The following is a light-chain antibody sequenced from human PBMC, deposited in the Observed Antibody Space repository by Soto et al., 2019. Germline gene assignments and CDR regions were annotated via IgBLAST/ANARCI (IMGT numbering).Light chain of an antibody. Sequence: EIVMTQSPATLSVSPGERATLSCRASQSVSIYLAWYQQKPGQAPRLLIYGASTRATGIPGRFSGSGSGTEFTLTISSLQSEDFAVYYCQQYNNWPRTFGQGTKVEIK. CDR2: GAS. J-gene: IGKJ1*01. CDR1: QSVSIY. CDR3: QQYNNWPRT. V-gene: IGKV3-15*01.